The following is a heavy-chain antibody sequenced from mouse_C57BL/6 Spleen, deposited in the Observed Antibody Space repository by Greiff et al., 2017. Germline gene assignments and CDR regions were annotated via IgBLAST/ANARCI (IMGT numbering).Heavy chain of an antibody. CDR3: ARWITTVVAHWYFDG. Sequence: EVQVVESEGGLVQPGSSMKLSCTASGFTFSDYYMAWVRQVPEKGLEWVANINYDGSSTYYLDSLKSRFIISRDNAKNILYLQMSSLKSEDTATYYCARWITTVVAHWYFDGWGTGTTVTVSS. J-gene: IGHJ1*03. D-gene: IGHD1-1*01. V-gene: IGHV5-16*01. CDR1: GFTFSDYY. CDR2: INYDGSST.